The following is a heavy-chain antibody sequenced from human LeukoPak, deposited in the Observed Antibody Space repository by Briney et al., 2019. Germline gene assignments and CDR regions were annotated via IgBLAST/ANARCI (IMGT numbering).Heavy chain of an antibody. J-gene: IGHJ3*01. D-gene: IGHD2-2*01. Sequence: GESLKISCKGSGYSFSSYWIGWVRQMPGKGLEWVGTIYVGDSHTRYGPSFQGQVTISADKSVNTAYLQWRGLKASDSAIYYCARAEPGYCSGTICYGRAFDVWGQGTMVTVSS. CDR1: GYSFSSYW. V-gene: IGHV5-51*01. CDR2: IYVGDSHT. CDR3: ARAEPGYCSGTICYGRAFDV.